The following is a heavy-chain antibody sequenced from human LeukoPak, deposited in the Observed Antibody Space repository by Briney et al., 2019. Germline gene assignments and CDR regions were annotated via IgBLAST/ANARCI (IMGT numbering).Heavy chain of an antibody. V-gene: IGHV3-49*04. Sequence: GGSLRLSCTASGFTFGDYAMSWVRQAPGKGLEWVGFIRSKAYGGTTEYAASVKGRFTISRDDSKSIAYLQMNSLKTEDTAVYYCTRVGSLGMGPFDYWGQGTLVTVSS. CDR3: TRVGSLGMGPFDY. CDR2: IRSKAYGGTT. CDR1: GFTFGDYA. D-gene: IGHD7-27*01. J-gene: IGHJ4*02.